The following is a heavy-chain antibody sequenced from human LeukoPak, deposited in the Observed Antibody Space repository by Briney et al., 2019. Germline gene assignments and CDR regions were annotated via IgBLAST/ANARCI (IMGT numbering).Heavy chain of an antibody. CDR1: GFTLSDHY. D-gene: IGHD5-12*01. CDR2: TGNRGNSYTT. J-gene: IGHJ4*02. V-gene: IGHV3-72*01. CDR3: TSLSGYSGYDPLYY. Sequence: GGSLRLSCAASGFTLSDHYMDWVRQAPGKGLEWVGRTGNRGNSYTTEYAASVKGRFTISRDDSKNSLYPQMNSLKAEDTAVYYCTSLSGYSGYDPLYYWGQGTLVTVSS.